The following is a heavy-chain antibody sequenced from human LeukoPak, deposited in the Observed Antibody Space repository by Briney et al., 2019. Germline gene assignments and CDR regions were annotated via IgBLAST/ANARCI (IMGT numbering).Heavy chain of an antibody. CDR3: ARGTLNIPGEHGAFDY. CDR2: ISTSSSYI. J-gene: IGHJ4*02. Sequence: PGGSLRLSCAASGFTFSSSGMHWVRQAPGKGLEWVSSISTSSSYIHYADSVKGRFTISRDNAKNSLYLQMNSLRAEDTAVYYCARGTLNIPGEHGAFDYWGQGTLVTVSS. V-gene: IGHV3-21*01. CDR1: GFTFSSSG. D-gene: IGHD1-14*01.